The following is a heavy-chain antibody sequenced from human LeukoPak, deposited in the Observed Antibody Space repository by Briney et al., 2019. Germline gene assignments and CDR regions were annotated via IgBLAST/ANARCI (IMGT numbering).Heavy chain of an antibody. D-gene: IGHD6-19*01. CDR2: IIPIFGTA. V-gene: IGHV1-69*13. J-gene: IGHJ4*02. CDR1: GGTFSSYA. CDR3: ASWPVGWYGEDS. Sequence: SVKVSCKASGGTFSSYAISWVRQAPGQGLEWMGGIIPIFGTANYAQKFQGRVTITADESTSTAYMELSSLRSEDTAVYYCASWPVGWYGEDSWGQGTLVTVSS.